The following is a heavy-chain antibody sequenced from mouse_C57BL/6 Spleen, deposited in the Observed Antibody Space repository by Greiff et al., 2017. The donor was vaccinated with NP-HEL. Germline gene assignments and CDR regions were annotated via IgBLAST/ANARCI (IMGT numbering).Heavy chain of an antibody. CDR2: ISDGGSYT. Sequence: DVMLVESGGGLVKPGGSLKLSCAASGFTFSSYAMSWVRQTPEKRLEWVATISDGGSYTYYPDNVKGRFTISRDNAKNNLYLQMSHLKSEDTAMYYCARALFITTVVDWYFDVWGTGTTVTVSS. CDR1: GFTFSSYA. D-gene: IGHD1-1*01. CDR3: ARALFITTVVDWYFDV. V-gene: IGHV5-4*03. J-gene: IGHJ1*03.